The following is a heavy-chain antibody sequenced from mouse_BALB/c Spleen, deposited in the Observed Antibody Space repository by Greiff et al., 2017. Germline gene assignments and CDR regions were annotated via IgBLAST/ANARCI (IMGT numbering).Heavy chain of an antibody. CDR1: GYSITSDYA. V-gene: IGHV3-2*02. Sequence: EVKLVESGPGLVKPSQSLSLTCTVTGYSITSDYAWNWIRQFPGNKLEWMGYISYSGSTSYNPSLKSRISITRDTSKNQFFLQLNSVTTEDTATYYCASGNYYFDYWGQGTTLTVSS. CDR2: ISYSGST. CDR3: ASGNYYFDY. J-gene: IGHJ2*01. D-gene: IGHD2-1*01.